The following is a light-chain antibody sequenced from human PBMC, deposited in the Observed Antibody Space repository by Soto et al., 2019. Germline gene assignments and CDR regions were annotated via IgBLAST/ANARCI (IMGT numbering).Light chain of an antibody. CDR2: DAS. CDR3: QQYNNWPRAT. Sequence: EIVMTQSPATLSASPGERAPLSCRASQSVGSNLAWYQQKPGQAPRLLIYDASTRATGVPARFSVSGSGTEFNLTISSLQSEDFAVYYCQQYNNWPRATFGGGTKVEMK. V-gene: IGKV3-15*01. J-gene: IGKJ4*01. CDR1: QSVGSN.